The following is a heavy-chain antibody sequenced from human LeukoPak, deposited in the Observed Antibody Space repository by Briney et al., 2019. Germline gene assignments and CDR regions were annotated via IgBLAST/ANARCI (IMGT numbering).Heavy chain of an antibody. J-gene: IGHJ6*02. V-gene: IGHV1-46*01. Sequence: ASVKVSCKASGYTFTSYYMHWVRQAPGQGLEWMGIINPSGGSTSYAQKFQGRVTMTRDTSTSTVYMELSSLRSEDTAVYYCARAVTWEDYYYYGMDVWGQGTTVTVSS. D-gene: IGHD7-27*01. CDR3: ARAVTWEDYYYYGMDV. CDR1: GYTFTSYY. CDR2: INPSGGST.